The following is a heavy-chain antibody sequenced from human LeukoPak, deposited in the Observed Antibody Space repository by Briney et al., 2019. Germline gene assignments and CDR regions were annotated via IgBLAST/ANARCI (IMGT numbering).Heavy chain of an antibody. V-gene: IGHV3-74*01. D-gene: IGHD2-2*01. CDR1: GFTFSSYW. Sequence: TGGSLRLSCATSGFTFSSYWMHWVRQAPGKGLVWVSRITSDGSSTSYADSVKGRFTISRDNSKNTLYLQMNSLRAEDTAVYYCARGAPAAYLRGGEDWFDPWGQGTLVTVSS. CDR3: ARGAPAAYLRGGEDWFDP. CDR2: ITSDGSST. J-gene: IGHJ5*02.